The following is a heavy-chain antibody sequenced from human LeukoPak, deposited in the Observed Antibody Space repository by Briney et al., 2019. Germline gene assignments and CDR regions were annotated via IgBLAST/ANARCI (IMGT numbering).Heavy chain of an antibody. V-gene: IGHV1-18*01. CDR2: ISAYNGNT. D-gene: IGHD4-17*01. Sequence: ASVKVSCKASGYTFTSYGISWVRQAPGQGLEWMGWISAYNGNTNYAQKLQGRVTMTTDTSTSTAYMELRSLRSDDTAVYYCARSLPSTVTTPFDYWGQGTLVTVSS. J-gene: IGHJ4*02. CDR3: ARSLPSTVTTPFDY. CDR1: GYTFTSYG.